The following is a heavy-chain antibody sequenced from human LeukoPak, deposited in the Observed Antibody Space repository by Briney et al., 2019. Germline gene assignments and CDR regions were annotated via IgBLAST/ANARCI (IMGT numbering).Heavy chain of an antibody. D-gene: IGHD2-2*01. CDR1: GGTFSNYA. Sequence: SVKVSCKASGGTFSNYAFSWVRQAPGQGLEWMGGIIPIFGPTNHARKFQGRVTITTDDSTSTAYMELSSLRSEDTAVYYCASGYCSSTTCHSYYYYHMDVWGKGTTVTVSS. CDR3: ASGYCSSTTCHSYYYYHMDV. V-gene: IGHV1-69*05. CDR2: IIPIFGPT. J-gene: IGHJ6*03.